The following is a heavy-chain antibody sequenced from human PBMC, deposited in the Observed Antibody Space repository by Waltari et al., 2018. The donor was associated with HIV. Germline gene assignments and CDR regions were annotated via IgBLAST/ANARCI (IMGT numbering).Heavy chain of an antibody. J-gene: IGHJ2*01. Sequence: QVQLQESGPGLVRPSQTLSLTCTVSGGSITSGSYYWSWTRQPAGKELEWIGRAYTSGNTDYNPALRSRVTLSVDTSNNQFSLKLSSLTAADTAVYYCARALDYYESGSFPWWFFDLWGRGTLVTVSS. D-gene: IGHD3-10*01. CDR3: ARALDYYESGSFPWWFFDL. CDR2: AYTSGNT. V-gene: IGHV4-61*02. CDR1: GGSITSGSYY.